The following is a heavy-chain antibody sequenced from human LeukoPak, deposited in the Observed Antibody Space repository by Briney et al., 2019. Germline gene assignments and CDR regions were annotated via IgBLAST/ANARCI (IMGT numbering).Heavy chain of an antibody. V-gene: IGHV3-30*02. CDR3: AKDTYAFSCDH. CDR1: GFTFSSYA. J-gene: IGHJ4*02. D-gene: IGHD2-2*01. CDR2: AHHDGTK. Sequence: GGSLRLSCAASGFTFSSYAMYWVRQAPGEGLEWVALAHHDGTKYYSDSVKGRFTVSRDNSKNTVYLQMSSLRAEDTAVYYCAKDTYAFSCDHWGQGTLVTVSS.